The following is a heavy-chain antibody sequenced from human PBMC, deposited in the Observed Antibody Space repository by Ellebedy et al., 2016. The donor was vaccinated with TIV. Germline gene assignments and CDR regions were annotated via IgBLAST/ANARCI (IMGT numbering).Heavy chain of an antibody. CDR2: ISTDRSNT. CDR3: ARDWGWGPGRTGLDY. V-gene: IGHV1-18*01. Sequence: AASVKVSCKASGYKFTNYGISWVRQPPGQGLEWMGWISTDRSNTDYAEKFRHRVTMTTDASTNTAYMELRSLRSDDTAMYYCARDWGWGPGRTGLDYWGQGTLVTVSS. J-gene: IGHJ4*02. D-gene: IGHD1-1*01. CDR1: GYKFTNYG.